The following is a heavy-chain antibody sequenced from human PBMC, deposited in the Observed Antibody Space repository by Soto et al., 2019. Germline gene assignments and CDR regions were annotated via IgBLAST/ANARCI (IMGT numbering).Heavy chain of an antibody. Sequence: QVQLVQSGAEVKKPGSSVKVSCKASGGTFSSYAISWVRQAPGQGLEWMGGIIPIFGTANYAQKFQGRVKITADESTSKASMELSSLRSEDTAVYYCARNSVSYYYGMDVWGQGTTVTVSS. V-gene: IGHV1-69*01. CDR3: ARNSVSYYYGMDV. CDR2: IIPIFGTA. D-gene: IGHD4-4*01. J-gene: IGHJ6*02. CDR1: GGTFSSYA.